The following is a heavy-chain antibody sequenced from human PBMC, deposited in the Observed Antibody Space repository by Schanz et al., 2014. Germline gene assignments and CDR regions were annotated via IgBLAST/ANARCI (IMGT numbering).Heavy chain of an antibody. D-gene: IGHD6-19*01. CDR1: GYTFTDYG. Sequence: QVQLVQSGDEVKKPGASVKVSCKASGYTFTDYGLSWVRQAPGQGLEWLGWIRPDNGHTTYSQKVRDRVTMTTDTSTSTAYMELRSLRSDDTAVYYCARGGYSSGWYDRDIAHFDYWGQGTLVTVSS. V-gene: IGHV1-18*01. CDR3: ARGGYSSGWYDRDIAHFDY. J-gene: IGHJ4*02. CDR2: IRPDNGHT.